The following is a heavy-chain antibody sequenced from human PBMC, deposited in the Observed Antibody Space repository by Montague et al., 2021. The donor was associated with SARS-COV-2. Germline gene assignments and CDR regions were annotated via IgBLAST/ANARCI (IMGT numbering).Heavy chain of an antibody. CDR3: ARGQPYYYDSSGYYPGAFDT. CDR2: IYTSGST. J-gene: IGHJ3*02. CDR1: GGSISSGSYY. D-gene: IGHD3-22*01. Sequence: TLSLTCTVSGGSISSGSYYWSWIRQPAGKGLEWIGRIYTSGSTNYNPSLKSRVTISVDTSKNQFSLKLSSVTAADTAVYYCARGQPYYYDSSGYYPGAFDTWGQGTMVTVSS. V-gene: IGHV4-61*02.